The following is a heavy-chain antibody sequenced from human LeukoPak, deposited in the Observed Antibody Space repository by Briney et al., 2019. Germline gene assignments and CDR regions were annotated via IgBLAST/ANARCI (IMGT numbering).Heavy chain of an antibody. Sequence: EASVKVSCKASGYTFTSYYMHWVRQAPGQGLEWMGIINPSGGSTSYAQKFQGRVTMTRDTSTSTVYMELSSLRSEDTAVYYCASSPTAVYDFWSGYYSGSYFDYWGQGTLVTVSS. J-gene: IGHJ4*02. D-gene: IGHD3-3*01. CDR3: ASSPTAVYDFWSGYYSGSYFDY. V-gene: IGHV1-46*01. CDR1: GYTFTSYY. CDR2: INPSGGST.